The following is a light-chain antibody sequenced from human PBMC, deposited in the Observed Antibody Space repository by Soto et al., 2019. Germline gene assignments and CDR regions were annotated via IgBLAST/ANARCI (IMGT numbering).Light chain of an antibody. V-gene: IGKV1-5*01. CDR2: DAS. J-gene: IGKJ5*01. CDR1: QSISSW. Sequence: DVQMPPSPSTLSASLGDRVTITCRASQSISSWLAWYQQKPGKAPKLLIYDASSLESGVPSRFSGGGSGTEFTLTIGGLQPDDFATYYCQQFNSYPITFGQRTRLEIK. CDR3: QQFNSYPIT.